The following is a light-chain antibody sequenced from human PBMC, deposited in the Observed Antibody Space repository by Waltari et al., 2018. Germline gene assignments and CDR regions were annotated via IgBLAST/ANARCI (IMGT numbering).Light chain of an antibody. V-gene: IGLV1-36*01. Sequence: VTISCSGSSSNIGNNAVNWYQQLPGKAPKLLIYYDDLLPSGVSDRFSGSKSGTSASLAISGLQSEDEADYYCAAWDDSLNGLVFGGGTKLTVL. CDR3: AAWDDSLNGLV. CDR1: SSNIGNNA. J-gene: IGLJ2*01. CDR2: YDD.